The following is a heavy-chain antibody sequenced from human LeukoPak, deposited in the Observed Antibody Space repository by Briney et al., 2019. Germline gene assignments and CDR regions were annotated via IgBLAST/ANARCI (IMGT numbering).Heavy chain of an antibody. J-gene: IGHJ4*02. Sequence: SVKVSCKASGGTFSSYAISWVRQAPGQGLEWMGGIIPIFGTANYAQRFQGRVTITTDESTSTAYMELSSLRSEDTAVYYCARARVLNYYGSGSYDYWGQGTLVTVSS. D-gene: IGHD3-10*01. CDR2: IIPIFGTA. V-gene: IGHV1-69*05. CDR3: ARARVLNYYGSGSYDY. CDR1: GGTFSSYA.